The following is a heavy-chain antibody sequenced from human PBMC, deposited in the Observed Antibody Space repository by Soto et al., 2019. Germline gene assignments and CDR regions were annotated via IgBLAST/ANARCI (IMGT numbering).Heavy chain of an antibody. CDR3: ARDPAATVGRHYFDY. D-gene: IGHD4-4*01. CDR2: IYHSGGG. V-gene: IGHV4-30-4*01. J-gene: IGHJ4*02. Sequence: PSETLSLTCSVSGVSVISGVHYWNWIRQFPGKGLEWIGYIYHSGGGYYNPSLKSRASMSVDTSKNEFSLRLASVTAADTAVYFCARDPAATVGRHYFDYWGQGALVTVS. CDR1: GVSVISGVHY.